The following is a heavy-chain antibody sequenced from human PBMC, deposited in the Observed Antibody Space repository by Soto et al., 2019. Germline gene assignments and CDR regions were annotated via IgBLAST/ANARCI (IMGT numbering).Heavy chain of an antibody. CDR3: ARDNRDSSSGKGYLAY. V-gene: IGHV3-53*01. CDR2: IYSGGST. D-gene: IGHD6-13*01. Sequence: GGSLRLSCAASGFTVSSNYMSWVRQAPGKGLEWVSVIYSGGSTYYADSVKGRFTISRDNSKNTLYLQMNSLRAEDTAVYYCARDNRDSSSGKGYLAYWGQGTLVTVSS. J-gene: IGHJ4*02. CDR1: GFTVSSNY.